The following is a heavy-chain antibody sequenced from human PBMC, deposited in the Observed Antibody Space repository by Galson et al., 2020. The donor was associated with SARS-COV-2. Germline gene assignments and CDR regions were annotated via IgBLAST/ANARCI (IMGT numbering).Heavy chain of an antibody. CDR3: GHRRSVSDDGCDDGDLYFSGVDV. Sequence: SGPTLVKPTQTLTLTCTFSGFSLTTSGVGVGWIRQPPGKALEWLAIIYWDDDERYSPALKSRLTITKDTAKNQVDLTMTNMDPVDTGTYYGGHRRSVSDDGCDDGDLYFSGVDVWGQGTLVTVAA. D-gene: IGHD2-21*01. J-gene: IGHJ3*01. CDR2: IYWDDDE. CDR1: GFSLTTSGVG. V-gene: IGHV2-5*02.